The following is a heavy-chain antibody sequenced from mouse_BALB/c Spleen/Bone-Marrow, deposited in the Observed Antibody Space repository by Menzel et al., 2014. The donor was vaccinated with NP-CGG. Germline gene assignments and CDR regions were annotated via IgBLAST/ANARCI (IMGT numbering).Heavy chain of an antibody. CDR2: IWAGGST. J-gene: IGHJ3*01. V-gene: IGHV2-9*02. D-gene: IGHD2-14*01. Sequence: VKVEESGPGLVAPSQSLSITRTASGFSLSSFGIHWVRQPPGKGLEWLGVIWAGGSTNYDSAFMSRLTISKDDSKSQVFLKMSSLQTDDTAMYYCATYYRYDGAYWGQGTLVTVSA. CDR1: GFSLSSFG. CDR3: ATYYRYDGAY.